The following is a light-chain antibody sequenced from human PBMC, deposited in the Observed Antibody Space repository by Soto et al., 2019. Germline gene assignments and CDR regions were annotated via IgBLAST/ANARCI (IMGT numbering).Light chain of an antibody. CDR2: EVN. Sequence: QSALTQPPSASGSPGQSVTISCTGSSSDIGSYTYVSWYQQHPGKAPKLIIYEVNERPSGVPDRFSGPKSGNTASLTVSGLQAEDEAEYYGSSFVATNNLRVFGTGTKVTVL. V-gene: IGLV2-8*01. CDR3: SSFVATNNLRV. CDR1: SSDIGSYTY. J-gene: IGLJ1*01.